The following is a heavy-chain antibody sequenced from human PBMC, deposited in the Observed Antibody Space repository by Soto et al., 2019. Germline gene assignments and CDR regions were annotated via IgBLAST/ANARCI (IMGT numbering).Heavy chain of an antibody. D-gene: IGHD6-19*01. J-gene: IGHJ4*02. V-gene: IGHV3-30*03. CDR1: GFTFSDYA. Sequence: VQLVESGGGVVQPGRSLRLSCAASGFTFSDYAMHWVRQAPGKGLEWVAVVSHDGRNTHYADSVKGRFTISRDSSKNTVSLEMTSLRAVDTAVYYCATGGRQWLVTSDFNYWGQGALVTVSS. CDR3: ATGGRQWLVTSDFNY. CDR2: VSHDGRNT.